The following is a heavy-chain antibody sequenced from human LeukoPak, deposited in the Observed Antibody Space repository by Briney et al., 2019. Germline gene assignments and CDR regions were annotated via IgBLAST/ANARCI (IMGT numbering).Heavy chain of an antibody. Sequence: ASVKVSCKASGYTFTSYYIHWVRQAPGQGLEWMGLINPSGGTTSYAQKFQGRVTMTRDMSTSTVYMELSSLRSEDTAVYYCARGLGVRGGENDYGGQGTLVTVSS. CDR2: INPSGGTT. J-gene: IGHJ4*02. CDR1: GYTFTSYY. D-gene: IGHD3-10*01. V-gene: IGHV1-46*01. CDR3: ARGLGVRGGENDY.